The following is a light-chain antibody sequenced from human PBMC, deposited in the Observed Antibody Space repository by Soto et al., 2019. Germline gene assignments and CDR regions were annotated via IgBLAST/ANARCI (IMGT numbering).Light chain of an antibody. J-gene: IGKJ1*01. CDR3: QVGGFLLWR. CDR1: RSVGSS. Sequence: VLTQSLAAVSLTPRDRATLSCRASRSVGSSLAWYQHKPGQAPRLLIYGTSNRATGVPDRFSGGESGADFTLTISSLEPADSTVFYCQVGGFLLWRFGHGGKADIK. CDR2: GTS. V-gene: IGKV3-11*01.